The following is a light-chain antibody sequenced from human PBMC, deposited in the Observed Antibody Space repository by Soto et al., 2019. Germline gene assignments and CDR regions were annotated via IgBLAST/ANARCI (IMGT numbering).Light chain of an antibody. Sequence: EIVMTQSPATLSVSPGERATLSCRASQSVSSNLAWHQQKPGQAPRILMYGASNRATGIPARFSGSGSGTEFTLTISSLQSEDFAVYYCHHYNNWPRTFGQGTKVDIK. J-gene: IGKJ1*01. CDR2: GAS. CDR3: HHYNNWPRT. CDR1: QSVSSN. V-gene: IGKV3D-15*01.